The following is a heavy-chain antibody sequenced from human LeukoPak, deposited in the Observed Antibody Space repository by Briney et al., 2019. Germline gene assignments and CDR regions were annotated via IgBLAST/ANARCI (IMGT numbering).Heavy chain of an antibody. CDR1: GFTFSPYW. D-gene: IGHD4-23*01. V-gene: IGHV3-7*01. CDR2: IKQDGSES. CDR3: ARESSALRRVNYFYYMDV. J-gene: IGHJ6*03. Sequence: GSLRLSCEASGFTFSPYWMSWVRQAPGRGLEWVANIKQDGSESYYVDSVKGRFTISRDNVKSALYLQMNSLRAEDTAVYFCARESSALRRVNYFYYMDVWAKGTTVTVSS.